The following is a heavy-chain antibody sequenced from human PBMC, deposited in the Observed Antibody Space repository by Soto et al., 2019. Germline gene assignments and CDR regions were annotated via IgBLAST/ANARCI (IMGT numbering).Heavy chain of an antibody. V-gene: IGHV4-31*03. J-gene: IGHJ4*02. CDR3: SRGILV. CDR2: ISYGGST. D-gene: IGHD5-18*01. CDR1: GGSINSGGYC. Sequence: QVQLQESGPGLVKPSQTLSLTCTVSGGSINSGGYCWSWIRQHPGKGLDWIGCISYGGSTSYNPSLRSRVTISVDTSKNQFSLKLTSVTAADTAVYYCSRGILVWGQGALITVSS.